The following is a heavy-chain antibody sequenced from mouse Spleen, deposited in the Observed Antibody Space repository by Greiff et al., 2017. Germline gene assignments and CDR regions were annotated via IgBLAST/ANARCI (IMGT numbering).Heavy chain of an antibody. D-gene: IGHD4-1*01. CDR2: IYPRSGNT. V-gene: IGHV1-81*01. CDR1: GYTFTSYG. J-gene: IGHJ4*01. CDR3: ARKLTGTRAMDY. Sequence: VQLQQSGAELARPGASVKLSCKASGYTFTSYGISWVKQRTGQGLEWIGEIYPRSGNTYYNEKFKGKATLTADKSSSTAYMELRSLTSEDSAVYFCARKLTGTRAMDYWGQGTSVTVSS.